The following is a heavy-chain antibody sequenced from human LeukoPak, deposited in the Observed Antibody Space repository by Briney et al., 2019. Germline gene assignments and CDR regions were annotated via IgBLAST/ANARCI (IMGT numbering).Heavy chain of an antibody. V-gene: IGHV4-59*01. D-gene: IGHD6-19*01. CDR2: IYYSGST. CDR3: ARTIAVAGANWFDP. Sequence: SETLSLTCTVSGDSFSYFYWSWIRQPPGKGLEWIGYIYYSGSTNYNPSLKSRVTISVDTSKNQFSLKLSSVTAADTAVYYCARTIAVAGANWFDPWGQGTLVTVSS. J-gene: IGHJ5*02. CDR1: GDSFSYFY.